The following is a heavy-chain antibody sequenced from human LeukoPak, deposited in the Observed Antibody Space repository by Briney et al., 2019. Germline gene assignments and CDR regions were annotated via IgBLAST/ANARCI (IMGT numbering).Heavy chain of an antibody. CDR2: ISYDGSNK. D-gene: IGHD2-15*01. Sequence: PGGSLRLSCAASGFTFSSYAMHWVRQAPGKGLEWVAVISYDGSNKYYADSVKGRFTISRDNSKNTLYLQMNSLRAEDTAVYYCASKDPGGSCSRHDYYYYGMDVWGQGTTVTVSS. CDR1: GFTFSSYA. CDR3: ASKDPGGSCSRHDYYYYGMDV. J-gene: IGHJ6*02. V-gene: IGHV3-30-3*01.